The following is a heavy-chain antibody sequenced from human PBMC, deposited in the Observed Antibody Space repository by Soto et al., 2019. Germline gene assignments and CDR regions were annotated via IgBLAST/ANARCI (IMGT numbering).Heavy chain of an antibody. CDR3: ARFSKRGYYYYGMDV. J-gene: IGHJ6*02. CDR1: SYTFTSYD. CDR2: MNPNSGNT. D-gene: IGHD3-10*01. Sequence: SAEVSFKASSYTFTSYDIHWVRQATGQGLEWMGWMNPNSGNTGYAQKFQGRVTMTRNTSISTAYMELSSLRSEDTAVYYCARFSKRGYYYYGMDVWGQGTTVTVSS. V-gene: IGHV1-8*01.